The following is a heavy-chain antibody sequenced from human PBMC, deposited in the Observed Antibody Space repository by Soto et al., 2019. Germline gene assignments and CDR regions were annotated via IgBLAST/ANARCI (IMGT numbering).Heavy chain of an antibody. V-gene: IGHV3-66*01. CDR3: ARDVELAY. CDR1: GFSVSSNY. Sequence: GGSLRLSCAASGFSVSSNYMSWVRQAPGKGLEWVSVIYTGGSTYYTDSVKGRFSISRDNSNNTLYLQMHNLRAEDTAVYYCARDVELAYWGQGTLVTVSS. J-gene: IGHJ4*02. CDR2: IYTGGST.